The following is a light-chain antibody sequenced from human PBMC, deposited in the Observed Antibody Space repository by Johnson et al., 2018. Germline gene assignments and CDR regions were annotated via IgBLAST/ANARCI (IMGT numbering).Light chain of an antibody. J-gene: IGLJ1*01. CDR3: GTWDSSLSAGNV. V-gene: IGLV1-51*02. Sequence: QSVLTQPPSVSAAPGQKVTISCSGSSSNIGNNYVSWYQQLPGTAPKLLIYENNKRPSGIPDRFSGSKSGTSATLGITGLQTGDEADYYCGTWDSSLSAGNVFGTGTKFIV. CDR1: SSNIGNNY. CDR2: ENN.